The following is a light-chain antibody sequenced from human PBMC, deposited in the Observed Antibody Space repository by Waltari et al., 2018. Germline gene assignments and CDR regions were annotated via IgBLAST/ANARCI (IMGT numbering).Light chain of an antibody. CDR1: SSNIGNTH. CDR2: DNN. Sequence: QSVLTQPPSVSAAPGKKVTISCSGSSSNIGNTHVSWYQQLPGTAPRLLIYDNNKRPSGIPDRFSGSKSGTSVTLSITGLQTGDEADYYCGTWDSSLNAWVFGGGTKLTVL. V-gene: IGLV1-51*01. J-gene: IGLJ3*02. CDR3: GTWDSSLNAWV.